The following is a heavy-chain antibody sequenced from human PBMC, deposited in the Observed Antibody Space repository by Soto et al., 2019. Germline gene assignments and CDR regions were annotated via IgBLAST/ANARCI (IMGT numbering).Heavy chain of an antibody. CDR3: ARDLDSSATLYYYYYYGMDA. D-gene: IGHD6-25*01. J-gene: IGHJ6*02. V-gene: IGHV1-3*01. CDR1: GYTFTSYA. CDR2: INAGNGNT. Sequence: QVPLVQSGAEVKKPGASVKVSCKASGYTFTSYAMHWVRQAPGQRLEWMGWINAGNGNTKYSQKFQGRVTITRDTSTSTAYMELSSLRSEDTAVYYCARDLDSSATLYYYYYYGMDAWGQGTTVTVSS.